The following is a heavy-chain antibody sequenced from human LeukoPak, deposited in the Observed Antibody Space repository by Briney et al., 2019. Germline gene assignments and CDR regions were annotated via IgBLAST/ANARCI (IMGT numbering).Heavy chain of an antibody. V-gene: IGHV1-46*01. CDR2: INPSGGST. J-gene: IGHJ5*02. CDR3: ARDPAGTTPQGWFDP. Sequence: ASVKVSCKASGYPFSSHGITWVQQAPGQGLEWMGIINPSGGSTSYAQKFQGRVTMTRDTSTSTVYMELSSLRSEDTAVYYCARDPAGTTPQGWFDPWGQGTLVTVSS. D-gene: IGHD1-7*01. CDR1: GYPFSSHG.